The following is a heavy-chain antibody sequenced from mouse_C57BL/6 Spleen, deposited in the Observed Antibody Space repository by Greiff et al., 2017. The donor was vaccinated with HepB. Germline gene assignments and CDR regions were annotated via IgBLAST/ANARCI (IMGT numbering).Heavy chain of an antibody. D-gene: IGHD4-1*01. CDR3: TYNWDAFAY. V-gene: IGHV6-3*01. CDR1: GFTFSNYW. CDR2: IRLKSDNYAT. Sequence: DVQLQESGGGLVQPGGSMKLSCVASGFTFSNYWMNWVRQSPEKGLEWVAQIRLKSDNYATHYAESVKGRFTISRDDSKSSVYLQMNNLRAEDTGIYYCTYNWDAFAYWGQGTLVTVSA. J-gene: IGHJ3*01.